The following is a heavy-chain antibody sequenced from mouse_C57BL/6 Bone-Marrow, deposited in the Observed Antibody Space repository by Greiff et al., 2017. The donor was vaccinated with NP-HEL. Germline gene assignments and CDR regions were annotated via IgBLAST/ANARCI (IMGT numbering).Heavy chain of an antibody. CDR1: GYTFTSYL. Sequence: VQLQQPGAELVKPGASVKMSCKASGYTFTSYLMHWVKQRPGRGLEWIGRIDPDSGGTKYNEKFKSKATLTVDKPSSTAYMQLNSLTSEDSAVYSCVNYCYGSSSFDFWCQGTAPTVS. J-gene: IGHJ2*01. V-gene: IGHV1-72*01. CDR2: IDPDSGGT. D-gene: IGHD1-1*01. CDR3: VNYCYGSSSFDF.